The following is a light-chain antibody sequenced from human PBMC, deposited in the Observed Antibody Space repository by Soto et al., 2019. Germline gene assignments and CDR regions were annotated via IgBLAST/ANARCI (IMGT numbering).Light chain of an antibody. CDR2: NHN. V-gene: IGLV1-44*01. CDR1: SSNIGSIN. J-gene: IGLJ2*01. CDR3: AGWDDSLNGVI. Sequence: QSVLTQPPSASGTPGQRVAISCSGSSSNIGSINIHWYQHLPGTAPRLLIYNHNQRAAGVPDRFSGSKYGASASLAITGLQAEDEADYYCAGWDDSLNGVIFGGGTKLTVL.